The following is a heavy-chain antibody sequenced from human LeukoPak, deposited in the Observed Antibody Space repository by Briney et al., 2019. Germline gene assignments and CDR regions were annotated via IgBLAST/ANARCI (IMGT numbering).Heavy chain of an antibody. CDR3: ARQTGSGLFILP. D-gene: IGHD3/OR15-3a*01. CDR1: GVSLSSSNSY. CDR2: IYYSGNT. V-gene: IGHV4-39*01. J-gene: IGHJ4*02. Sequence: SETLSLTCTVSGVSLSSSNSYWGWIRQPPGKGLEWIGSIYYSGNTYYNASLKSQVSISIDTSKNQFSLRLTSVTAADTAVYYCARQTGSGLFILPGGQGTLVTVSS.